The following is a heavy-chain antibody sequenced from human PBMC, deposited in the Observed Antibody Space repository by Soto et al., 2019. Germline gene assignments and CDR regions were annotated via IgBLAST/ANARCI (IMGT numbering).Heavy chain of an antibody. J-gene: IGHJ4*02. CDR3: ARAVQAHNLCLYSLDY. V-gene: IGHV4-4*02. D-gene: IGHD1-1*01. CDR1: GDSISSSNW. CDR2: IFQSGST. Sequence: SETLSLTCAVSGDSISSSNWWSWVRQPPGKGLEWIGQIFQSGSTNHNLSLKSRVTISLDKSKNQFSLNLNSVTAADTAVYFCARAVQAHNLCLYSLDYWRPGTLVTV.